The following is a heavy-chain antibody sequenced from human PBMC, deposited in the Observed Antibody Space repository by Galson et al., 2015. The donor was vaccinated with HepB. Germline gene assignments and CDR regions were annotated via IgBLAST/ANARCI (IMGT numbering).Heavy chain of an antibody. V-gene: IGHV1-24*01. CDR2: FDPEDGET. CDR3: ATAGVAGTTFSLLYYFDY. Sequence: SVKVSCKVSGYTLTELSMHWVRQAPGKGLEWTGGFDPEDGETIYAQKFQGRVTITEDTSTDTAYMELSSLRSEDTAVYYCATAGVAGTTFSLLYYFDYWGQGTLVTVSS. J-gene: IGHJ4*02. CDR1: GYTLTELS. D-gene: IGHD1-1*01.